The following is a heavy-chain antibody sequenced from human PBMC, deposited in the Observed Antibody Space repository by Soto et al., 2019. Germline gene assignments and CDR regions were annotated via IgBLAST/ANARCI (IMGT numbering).Heavy chain of an antibody. D-gene: IGHD4-17*01. CDR3: ARGTVTIAY. Sequence: TFCIASSVAGGSNSGYYWGWIRQPPGKGLEWIGYIYYSGSTNYNPSLKSRVTISVDTSKNQFSLKLSSVTAADTAVYYCARGTVTIAYWVQGTLVTVSS. CDR2: IYYSGST. V-gene: IGHV4-59*01. CDR1: GGSNSGYY. J-gene: IGHJ4*02.